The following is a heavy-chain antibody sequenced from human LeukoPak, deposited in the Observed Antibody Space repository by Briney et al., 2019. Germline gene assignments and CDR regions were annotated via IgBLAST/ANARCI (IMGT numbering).Heavy chain of an antibody. V-gene: IGHV4-59*01. Sequence: TSETLSLTCTVSGGSISIYYWSWIRQPPGKGLEWIGYIYNSGNTNYNPSFKSRVTISEDTPKNQFSLKLSSVTAADTAVYYCVRDRKLNYWGQGTLVTVSS. J-gene: IGHJ4*02. CDR1: GGSISIYY. CDR2: IYNSGNT. CDR3: VRDRKLNY.